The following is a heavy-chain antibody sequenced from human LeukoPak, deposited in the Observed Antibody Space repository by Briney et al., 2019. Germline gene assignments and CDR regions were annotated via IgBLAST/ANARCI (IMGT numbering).Heavy chain of an antibody. CDR1: GFTFSSYG. D-gene: IGHD1-14*01. V-gene: IGHV3-30*02. J-gene: IGHJ3*02. CDR2: IQYEGINK. CDR3: AKPARTDAFDI. Sequence: GGSLRLSCAASGFTFSSYGMHWVRQAPDKGLEWVAFIQYEGINKYYADSVKGRFTISRDNSKNILYLQMNSLRAEDTAVYYCAKPARTDAFDIWGQGTMVTVSS.